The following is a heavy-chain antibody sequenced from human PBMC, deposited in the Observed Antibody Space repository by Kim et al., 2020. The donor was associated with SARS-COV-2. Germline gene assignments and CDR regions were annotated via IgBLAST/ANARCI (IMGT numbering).Heavy chain of an antibody. V-gene: IGHV4-31*03. CDR2: IYYSGST. CDR3: ARGTSGYDGPYYFDY. Sequence: SETLSLTCTVSGGSISSGGYYWSWIRQHPGKGLEWIGYIYYSGSTYYNPSLKSRVTISVDTSKNQFSLKLSSVTAADTAVYYCARGTSGYDGPYYFDYWGQGTLVTVSS. D-gene: IGHD5-12*01. J-gene: IGHJ4*02. CDR1: GGSISSGGYY.